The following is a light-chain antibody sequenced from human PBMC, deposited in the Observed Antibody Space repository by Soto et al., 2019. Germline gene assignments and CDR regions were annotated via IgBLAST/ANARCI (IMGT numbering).Light chain of an antibody. J-gene: IGLJ1*01. CDR1: SSNIGSNT. CDR3: AAWDDSLNVYI. CDR2: HND. V-gene: IGLV1-44*01. Sequence: QSVLTQPPSASGTPGQIVTISCSGRSSNIGSNTVDWHRQLPGTAPKLLIYHNDQRPSGVPDRFSGSKSGTSASLAISGLQSEDEADFFCAAWDDSLNVYIFGTGTKVTV.